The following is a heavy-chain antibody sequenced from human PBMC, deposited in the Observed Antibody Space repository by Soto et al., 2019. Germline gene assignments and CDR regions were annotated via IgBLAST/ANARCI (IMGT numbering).Heavy chain of an antibody. J-gene: IGHJ4*02. CDR2: INPSRGRT. CDR3: ARAGVVVTANDY. D-gene: IGHD2-15*01. V-gene: IGHV1-46*01. Sequence: ASVKVSCKASGYILSSYNMHWVRQAPGQGLEWMGIINPSRGRTSYAQKFQDRVTMTRDTSTSTAYMELSSLRSEDTAVYYCARAGVVVTANDYWGRGTLVTVSS. CDR1: GYILSSYN.